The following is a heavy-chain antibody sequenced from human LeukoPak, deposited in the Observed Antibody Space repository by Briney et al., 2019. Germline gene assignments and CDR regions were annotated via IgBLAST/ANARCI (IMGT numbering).Heavy chain of an antibody. D-gene: IGHD6-19*01. CDR1: GFTFSSYE. CDR3: ARESSGWYSVEGAFDI. J-gene: IGHJ3*02. Sequence: GGSLRLSCAASGFTFSSYEMNWVRQAPGKGLEWVSYISSSGSIIYYADSVKGRFTISRDNAKNSLYLQMNSLRAEDTAVYYCARESSGWYSVEGAFDIWGQGTMVTVSS. V-gene: IGHV3-48*03. CDR2: ISSSGSII.